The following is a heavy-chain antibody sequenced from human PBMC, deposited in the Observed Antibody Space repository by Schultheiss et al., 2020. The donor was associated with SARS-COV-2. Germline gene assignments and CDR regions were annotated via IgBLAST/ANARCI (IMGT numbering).Heavy chain of an antibody. J-gene: IGHJ6*02. V-gene: IGHV3-33*08. CDR2: IWYDGSNK. CDR3: ARGGGQLLFGDYYYGMDV. Sequence: GESLKISCAASGFTFSDYYMSWIRQAPGKGLEWVAVIWYDGSNKYYADSVKGRFTISRDNSKNTLYLQMNSLRAEDTAVYYCARGGGQLLFGDYYYGMDVWGQGTTVTVSS. CDR1: GFTFSDYY. D-gene: IGHD2-2*01.